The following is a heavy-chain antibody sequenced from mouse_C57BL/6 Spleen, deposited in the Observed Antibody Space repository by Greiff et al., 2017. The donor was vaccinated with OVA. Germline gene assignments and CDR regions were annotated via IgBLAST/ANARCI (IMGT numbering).Heavy chain of an antibody. CDR3: ARWGYGSIDWYFDV. J-gene: IGHJ1*03. V-gene: IGHV1-69*01. CDR2: IDPSDSYT. D-gene: IGHD1-1*01. Sequence: VQLQQPGAELVMPGASVKLSCKASGYTFTSYWMHWVKQRPGQGLEWIGEIDPSDSYTNYNQKFKGKSTLTVDKSSSTAYMQLSSLTSEDSAVYYCARWGYGSIDWYFDVWGTGTTVTVSP. CDR1: GYTFTSYW.